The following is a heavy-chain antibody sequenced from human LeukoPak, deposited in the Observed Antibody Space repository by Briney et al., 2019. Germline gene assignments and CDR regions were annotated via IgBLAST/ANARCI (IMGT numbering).Heavy chain of an antibody. CDR1: GYSISSGYY. J-gene: IGHJ4*02. Sequence: SETLSLTCTVSGYSISSGYYWGWIRQPPGKGLEWIGSIYHSGSTYYNPSLKSRVTISVDTSKNQFSLKLSSVTAADTAVYYCARDSYCSSTSCYRYFDYWGQGTLVTVSS. CDR2: IYHSGST. V-gene: IGHV4-38-2*02. CDR3: ARDSYCSSTSCYRYFDY. D-gene: IGHD2-2*01.